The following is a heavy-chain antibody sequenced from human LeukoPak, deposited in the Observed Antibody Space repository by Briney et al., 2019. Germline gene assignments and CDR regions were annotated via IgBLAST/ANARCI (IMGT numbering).Heavy chain of an antibody. CDR2: IYPGDSDT. CDR1: GYRFTSYW. Sequence: GESLKISRKGSGYRFTSYWIGWVRPMPGKGLEWRGIIYPGDSDTRYSPSFQGQVTISADKAISTAYLQWSSLKASDTAMYYCARRDHSSSSDYWGQGTLVTVSS. V-gene: IGHV5-51*01. CDR3: ARRDHSSSSDY. D-gene: IGHD6-6*01. J-gene: IGHJ4*02.